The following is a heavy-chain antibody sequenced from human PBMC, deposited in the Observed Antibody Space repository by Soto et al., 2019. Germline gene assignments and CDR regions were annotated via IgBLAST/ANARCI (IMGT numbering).Heavy chain of an antibody. Sequence: QITLKESGPTLVKPTQTLTLTCTSSGISLRTNGVGVGWIRQPPGKALEWLALIYWDDDKRYSPSLKSRLTITKDTSKNQVVLTITNVDPVDTATYYCAHRREGWFDPWGQGTLVTVSS. CDR2: IYWDDDK. J-gene: IGHJ5*02. CDR3: AHRREGWFDP. V-gene: IGHV2-5*02. CDR1: GISLRTNGVG.